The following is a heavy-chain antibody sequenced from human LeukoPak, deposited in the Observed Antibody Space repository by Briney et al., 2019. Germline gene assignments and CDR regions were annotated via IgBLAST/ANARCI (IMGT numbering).Heavy chain of an antibody. J-gene: IGHJ5*02. CDR1: GGSFSGYY. D-gene: IGHD2-15*01. CDR3: ARDLVVVAATGWFDP. Sequence: SETLSLTCAVYGGSFSGYYWSWIRQPPGKGLEWIGEINHSGSTNYNPSLKSRVTISVDTSKNQFSLKLSSVTTADTAVYYCARDLVVVAATGWFDPWGQGTLVTVSS. CDR2: INHSGST. V-gene: IGHV4-34*01.